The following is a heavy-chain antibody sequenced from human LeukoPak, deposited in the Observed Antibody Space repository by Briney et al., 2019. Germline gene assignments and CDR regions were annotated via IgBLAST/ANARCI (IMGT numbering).Heavy chain of an antibody. J-gene: IGHJ4*02. CDR3: AKDRHYYGSGSYYNY. Sequence: GGSLRLSCAASGFSFGSYAMTWVRQAPGKGLEWVSAISGSGGSTYYADSVKGRFTISRDNSKNTLYLQMNSLRAEDTAVYYCAKDRHYYGSGSYYNYWGQGTLVTVSS. CDR2: ISGSGGST. D-gene: IGHD3-10*01. V-gene: IGHV3-23*01. CDR1: GFSFGSYA.